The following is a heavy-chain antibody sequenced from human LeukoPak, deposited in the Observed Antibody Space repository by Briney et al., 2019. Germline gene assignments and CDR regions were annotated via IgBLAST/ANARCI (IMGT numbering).Heavy chain of an antibody. CDR3: ARDRDWSFDY. CDR1: RFAFSEYP. V-gene: IGHV3-48*04. J-gene: IGHJ4*02. D-gene: IGHD3-9*01. CDR2: IRGSSSAK. Sequence: AGGSLRLSCAASRFAFSEYPMNWVRQAPGKGLEWVSNIRGSSSAKNYADSVKGRFTISRDNAKNSLYLEMSSLRAEATVVYYCARDRDWSFDYWGQGTLVTVSS.